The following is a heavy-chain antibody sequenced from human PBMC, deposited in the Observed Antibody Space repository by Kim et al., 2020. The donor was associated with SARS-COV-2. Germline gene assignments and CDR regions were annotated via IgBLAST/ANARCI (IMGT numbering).Heavy chain of an antibody. V-gene: IGHV3-13*05. J-gene: IGHJ6*02. D-gene: IGHD6-19*01. CDR1: GFTFSSYD. CDR3: ARSYSSGWYREGDNYGMDV. CDR2: IGTAGDP. Sequence: GGSLRLSCAASGFTFSSYDMHWVRQATGKGLEWVSAIGTAGDPYYPGSVKGRFTISRENAKNSLYLQMNSLRAGDTAVYYCARSYSSGWYREGDNYGMDVWGQGTTVTVSS.